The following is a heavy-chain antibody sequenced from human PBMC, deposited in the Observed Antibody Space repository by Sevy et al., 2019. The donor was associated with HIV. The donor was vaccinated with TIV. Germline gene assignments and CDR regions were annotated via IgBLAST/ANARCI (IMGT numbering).Heavy chain of an antibody. D-gene: IGHD3-16*01. CDR3: ARRYDYVWGTRTNWFDP. V-gene: IGHV4-39*01. CDR2: IYYSGST. CDR1: RGSISSSSYY. Sequence: SETLSLTCTVSRGSISSSSYYWGWIRQPPGKGLEWIGSIYYSGSTYYNPSLKSRVTISVDTSKNQCSLKLSSVTAADTAVYYCARRYDYVWGTRTNWFDPWGHGTLVTVSS. J-gene: IGHJ5*02.